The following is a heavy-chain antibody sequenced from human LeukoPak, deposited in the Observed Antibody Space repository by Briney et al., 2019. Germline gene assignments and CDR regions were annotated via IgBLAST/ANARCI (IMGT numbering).Heavy chain of an antibody. CDR1: GFPFDDYA. D-gene: IGHD6-19*01. Sequence: GGSLRLSCAASGFPFDDYAMHWVRQAPGKGLEWVSGISWNSGSIGYADSVKGRFTISRDNAKNSLYLQMNSLRAEDMALYYCAKADSSGWYGGAFDIWGQGTMVTVSS. CDR3: AKADSSGWYGGAFDI. J-gene: IGHJ3*02. V-gene: IGHV3-9*03. CDR2: ISWNSGSI.